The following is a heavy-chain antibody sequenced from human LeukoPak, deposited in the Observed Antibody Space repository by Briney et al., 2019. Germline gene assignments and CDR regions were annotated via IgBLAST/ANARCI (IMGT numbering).Heavy chain of an antibody. V-gene: IGHV1-2*02. CDR2: INPNSGGT. Sequence: GASVKVSCKASGYTFTGYYMHWVRQAPGQGLEWMGWINPNSGGTNYAQKFQGRVTMTRDTSISTAYMELSWLRSDDAAVYYCARGSPAYYDFWSGYWNWFDPWGQGTLVTVSS. J-gene: IGHJ5*02. D-gene: IGHD3-3*01. CDR1: GYTFTGYY. CDR3: ARGSPAYYDFWSGYWNWFDP.